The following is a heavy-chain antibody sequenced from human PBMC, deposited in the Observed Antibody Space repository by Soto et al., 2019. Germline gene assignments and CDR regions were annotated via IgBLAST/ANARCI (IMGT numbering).Heavy chain of an antibody. D-gene: IGHD3-16*01. CDR3: ATGGLITFYYNIGVFPNVFNI. J-gene: IGHJ3*02. Sequence: ASVKVSCKVSGYTLTELSMHWVRQAPGKGLEWMGGFDPEDGETIYAQKFQGRVTMTEDTSTDTAYMELSSLRSEDTAVYYCATGGLITFYYNIGVFPNVFNIWAKGTRVPAS. V-gene: IGHV1-24*01. CDR1: GYTLTELS. CDR2: FDPEDGET.